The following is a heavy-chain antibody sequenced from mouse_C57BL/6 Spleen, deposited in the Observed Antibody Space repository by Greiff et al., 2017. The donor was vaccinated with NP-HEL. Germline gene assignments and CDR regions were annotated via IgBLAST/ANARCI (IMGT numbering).Heavy chain of an antibody. Sequence: QVHVKQSGAELVRPGASVTLSCKASGYTFTDYEMHWVKQTPVHGLEWIGAIDPETGGTAYNQKFKGKAILTADKSSSTAYMELRSLTSEDSAVYYCTRDNYGSSPYYFDYWGQGTTLTVSS. CDR3: TRDNYGSSPYYFDY. D-gene: IGHD1-1*01. CDR1: GYTFTDYE. V-gene: IGHV1-15*01. J-gene: IGHJ2*01. CDR2: IDPETGGT.